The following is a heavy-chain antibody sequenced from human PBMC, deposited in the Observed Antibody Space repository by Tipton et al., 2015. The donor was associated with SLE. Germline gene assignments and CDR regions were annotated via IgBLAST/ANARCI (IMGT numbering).Heavy chain of an antibody. CDR2: ISNSGTT. CDR3: ARDRPRLRFKSGAFDI. D-gene: IGHD4-17*01. J-gene: IGHJ3*02. CDR1: GGSISSGDYY. Sequence: TLSLTCTVSGGSISSGDYYWSWIRQPPGKGLEWIGYISNSGTTYYNPSLKSRVTISVDKYKNQFSLKLSSVTAADTAVYYCARDRPRLRFKSGAFDIWGQGTMVTVSS. V-gene: IGHV4-30-4*01.